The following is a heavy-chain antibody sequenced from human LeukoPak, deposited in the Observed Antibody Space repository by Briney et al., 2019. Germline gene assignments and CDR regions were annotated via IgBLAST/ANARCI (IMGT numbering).Heavy chain of an antibody. J-gene: IGHJ4*02. CDR2: VSYDGNDG. V-gene: IGHV3-30*18. Sequence: GGSLRLSCIGPGFNFIYYAIYWFRQAPAKGLKGVPVVSYDGNDGYYADSVKGRFSISRDNSQNTVTLQMNNLRVDDTAIYYCAKLAWNDGSYYFDYWGQGTLVTVSS. CDR1: GFNFIYYA. D-gene: IGHD1-1*01. CDR3: AKLAWNDGSYYFDY.